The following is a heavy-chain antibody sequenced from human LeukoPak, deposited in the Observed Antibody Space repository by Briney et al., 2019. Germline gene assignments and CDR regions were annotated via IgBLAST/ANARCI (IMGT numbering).Heavy chain of an antibody. CDR3: ARDTAMVPYYFDY. CDR1: GGSISSGGYY. Sequence: SETLSLTCTVSGGSISSGGYYWSWIRQHPGKGLEWIGYIYYSGSTYYNPSLKSRVTISVDTSKNQFSLKLSSVTAADTAVYYCARDTAMVPYYFDYWGQGTLVTVSS. CDR2: IYYSGST. V-gene: IGHV4-31*03. D-gene: IGHD5-18*01. J-gene: IGHJ4*02.